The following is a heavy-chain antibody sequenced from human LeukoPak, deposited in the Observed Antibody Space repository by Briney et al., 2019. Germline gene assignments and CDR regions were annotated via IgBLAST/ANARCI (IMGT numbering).Heavy chain of an antibody. D-gene: IGHD3-10*01. CDR2: INPNSGGT. CDR1: GYTFTGYY. CDR3: ARDLGTYYYGSGSPNWFDP. Sequence: ASVKVSCKASGYTFTGYYMHWVRQAPGQGLEWMGWINPNSGGTNYAQKFQGRVTMTRDTSISTAYMELSRLRSDDTAVYYCARDLGTYYYGSGSPNWFDPWGQGTLVTVSS. V-gene: IGHV1-2*02. J-gene: IGHJ5*02.